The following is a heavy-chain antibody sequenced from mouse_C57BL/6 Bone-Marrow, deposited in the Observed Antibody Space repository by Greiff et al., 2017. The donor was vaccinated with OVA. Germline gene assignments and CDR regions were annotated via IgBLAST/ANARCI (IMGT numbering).Heavy chain of an antibody. J-gene: IGHJ3*01. V-gene: IGHV1-82*01. Sequence: VKLMESGPELVKPGASVKISCKASGYAFSSSWMNWVKQRPGKGLEWIGRIYPGDGDTNYNGKFKGKATLTADKSSSTAYMQLSSLTSEDSAVYFCARGGRFAYWGQGTLVTVSA. CDR1: GYAFSSSW. CDR3: ARGGRFAY. CDR2: IYPGDGDT.